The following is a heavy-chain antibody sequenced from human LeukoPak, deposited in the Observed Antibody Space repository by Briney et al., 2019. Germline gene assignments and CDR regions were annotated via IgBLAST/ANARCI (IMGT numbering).Heavy chain of an antibody. Sequence: GGSLRLSCAASGFTFSTYWMTWVRQAPGKGLEWVSAISGSGGSTHYADSVKGRFTISRDNSKNTLYLQMNSLRAEDTAVYYCAKLNGSGSYHDYWGQGTLVTVSS. J-gene: IGHJ4*02. CDR3: AKLNGSGSYHDY. V-gene: IGHV3-23*01. CDR1: GFTFSTYW. D-gene: IGHD3-10*01. CDR2: ISGSGGST.